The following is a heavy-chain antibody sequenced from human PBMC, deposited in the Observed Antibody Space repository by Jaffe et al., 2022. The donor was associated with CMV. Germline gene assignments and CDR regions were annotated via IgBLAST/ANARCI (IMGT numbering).Heavy chain of an antibody. Sequence: EVQLVESGGGLVKPGGSLRLSCAASGFTFSSYSMNWVRQAPGKGLEWVSSISSSSSYIYYADSVKGRFTISRDNAKNSLYLQMNSLRAEDTAVYYCARDSVVLLWFGELPNGDYYYYYMDVWGKGTTVTVSS. CDR3: ARDSVVLLWFGELPNGDYYYYYMDV. CDR1: GFTFSSYS. D-gene: IGHD3-10*01. J-gene: IGHJ6*03. CDR2: ISSSSSYI. V-gene: IGHV3-21*01.